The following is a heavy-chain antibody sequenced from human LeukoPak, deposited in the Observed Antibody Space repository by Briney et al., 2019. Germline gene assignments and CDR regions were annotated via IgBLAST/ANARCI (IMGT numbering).Heavy chain of an antibody. CDR1: GFTFSSYS. D-gene: IGHD3-9*01. Sequence: GGSLRLSCAASGFTFSSYSMNWVRQAPGKGLEWVSSISSSSSYIYYADSVKGRFTISRDNAKNSLYLQMNSLRAEDTAVYYCATMRILTGYYRDYWGQGTLVTVSS. CDR3: ATMRILTGYYRDY. J-gene: IGHJ4*02. CDR2: ISSSSSYI. V-gene: IGHV3-21*01.